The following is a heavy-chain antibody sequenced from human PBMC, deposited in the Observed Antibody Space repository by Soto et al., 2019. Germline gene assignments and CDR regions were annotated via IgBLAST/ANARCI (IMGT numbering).Heavy chain of an antibody. Sequence: QVQLQESGPGLVKPSQTLSLTCTVSGGSISSGGYYWSWIRQHPGKGLEWIGYIHYRGSTYYNPSLKSRVTVSVDTSKNQFSMKLSSVTAADTAVYYCARFIPVTGSDFWGQGTLVTVSS. CDR3: ARFIPVTGSDF. V-gene: IGHV4-31*03. J-gene: IGHJ4*02. CDR2: IHYRGST. CDR1: GGSISSGGYY. D-gene: IGHD3-16*01.